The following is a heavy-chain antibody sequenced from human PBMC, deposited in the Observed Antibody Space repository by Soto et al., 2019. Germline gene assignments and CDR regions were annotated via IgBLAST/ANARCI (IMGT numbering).Heavy chain of an antibody. V-gene: IGHV3-30*04. J-gene: IGHJ6*02. D-gene: IGHD3-10*01. CDR3: ERDTHKGRYYGSGSYYTAAGDV. Sequence: QVQLVESGGGVVQPGRSLRLSCAASGFTFSNYGMHWVRQAPGKGLEWVAVISHDGNNKDYADSVKGRFTISRDNSENTLYLQLNSLRPEDTAVYYCERDTHKGRYYGSGSYYTAAGDVWGQGTTVTVSS. CDR1: GFTFSNYG. CDR2: ISHDGNNK.